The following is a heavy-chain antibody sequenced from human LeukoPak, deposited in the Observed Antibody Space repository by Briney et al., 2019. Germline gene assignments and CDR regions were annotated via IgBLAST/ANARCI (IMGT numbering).Heavy chain of an antibody. CDR2: ISSNGGST. CDR1: GFPFSSYA. D-gene: IGHD2-2*01. V-gene: IGHV3-64*01. CDR3: ARSSIVVVSILDY. J-gene: IGHJ4*02. Sequence: GGCLRLSCAASGFPFSSYAMHWVRQAPGKGLEYVSAISSNGGSTSYANSVKGRFTISRDNSKNTLYLQMGSLRAEDMAVYYCARSSIVVVSILDYWGQGTLVTVSS.